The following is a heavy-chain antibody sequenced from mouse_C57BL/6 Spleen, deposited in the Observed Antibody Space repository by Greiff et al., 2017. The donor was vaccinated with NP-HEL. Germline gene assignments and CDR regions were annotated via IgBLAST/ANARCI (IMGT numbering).Heavy chain of an antibody. CDR2: IDPSDSYT. Sequence: QVQLQQPGAELVKPGASVKLSCKASGYTFTSYWMQWVKQRPGQGLEWIGEIDPSDSYTNYNQKFKGKATLTVDTSSSTAYMQLSSLTSEDSAVYYCARRGAYDGSPFAYWGQGTLVTVSA. V-gene: IGHV1-50*01. D-gene: IGHD2-3*01. J-gene: IGHJ3*01. CDR3: ARRGAYDGSPFAY. CDR1: GYTFTSYW.